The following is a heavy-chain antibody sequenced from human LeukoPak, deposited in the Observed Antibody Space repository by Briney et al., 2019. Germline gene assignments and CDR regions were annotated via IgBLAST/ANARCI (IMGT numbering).Heavy chain of an antibody. D-gene: IGHD6-19*01. CDR2: INHSGST. V-gene: IGHV4-34*01. CDR3: ARDVDGSAFDI. CDR1: GGSFSGYY. J-gene: IGHJ3*02. Sequence: PSETLSLTCAVYGGSFSGYYWSWIRQPPGKGLEWIGEINHSGSTNYNPSLKSRVTISVDTTKNQFSLKLSSVTAADTAVYYCARDVDGSAFDIWGQGAMGSVSS.